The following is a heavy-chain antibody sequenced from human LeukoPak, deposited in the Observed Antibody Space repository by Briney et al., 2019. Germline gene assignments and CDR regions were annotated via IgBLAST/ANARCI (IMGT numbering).Heavy chain of an antibody. D-gene: IGHD4-17*01. CDR3: AAHYGDFRDFYFEY. J-gene: IGHJ4*02. CDR1: GFTFSKYN. V-gene: IGHV3-21*01. Sequence: PGGSLRLSCTVSGFTFSKYNMNWVRQAPGKGLEWVSSITTSSGYIWYADSVKGRFTVSRDNGKSSLGLQLNSLGAEDTAVYYCAAHYGDFRDFYFEYWGRGTLVTVSS. CDR2: ITTSSGYI.